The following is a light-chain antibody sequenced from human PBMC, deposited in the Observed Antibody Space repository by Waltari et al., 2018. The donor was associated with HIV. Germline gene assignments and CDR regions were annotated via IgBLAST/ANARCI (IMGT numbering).Light chain of an antibody. CDR2: EVT. J-gene: IGLJ3*02. V-gene: IGLV2-14*01. CDR1: SSDVGGYNY. Sequence: QSALTQPASVSGSPGQSIIIPCTGTSSDVGGYNYVSWYQQHPGKAPNLMVFEVTNRPSGVSNRFSGSKSGNTASLTISGLQAEDEADYYCSSYTDSSTWVFGGGTKLTVL. CDR3: SSYTDSSTWV.